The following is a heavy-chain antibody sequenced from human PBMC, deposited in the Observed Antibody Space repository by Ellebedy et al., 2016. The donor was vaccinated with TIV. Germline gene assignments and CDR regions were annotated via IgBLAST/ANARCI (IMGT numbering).Heavy chain of an antibody. V-gene: IGHV4-39*07. CDR2: INHSGST. CDR3: ARVQVTTLEGPIDY. J-gene: IGHJ4*02. Sequence: MPSETLSLTCTVSGGSIRSSSYYWGWIRQPPGKGLEWIGEINHSGSTNYNPSLKSRVTISVDTSKNQFSLKLSSVTAADTAVYYCARVQVTTLEGPIDYWGQGTLVTVSS. CDR1: GGSIRSSSYY. D-gene: IGHD4-23*01.